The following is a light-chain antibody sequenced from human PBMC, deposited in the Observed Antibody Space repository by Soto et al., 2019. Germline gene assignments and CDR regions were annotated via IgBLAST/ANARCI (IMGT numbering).Light chain of an antibody. CDR1: SSDVGGYNY. CDR2: DVS. V-gene: IGLV2-14*01. CDR3: SSYTSSSTLGVL. J-gene: IGLJ2*01. Sequence: QSVLTQPASVSGSPGQSITISCTGTSSDVGGYNYVSWYQQHPGKAPKLMIYDVSNRPSGVSNRFSGSKSGNTASLTISGLQAEDEADYYCSSYTSSSTLGVLFGGGTKVTVL.